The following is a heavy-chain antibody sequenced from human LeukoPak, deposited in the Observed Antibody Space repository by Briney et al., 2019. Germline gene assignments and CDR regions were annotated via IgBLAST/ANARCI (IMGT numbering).Heavy chain of an antibody. CDR1: GFTFNNYA. CDR2: ISVSGGST. J-gene: IGHJ4*02. V-gene: IGHV3-23*01. CDR3: AKARGSSWYFDY. D-gene: IGHD6-13*01. Sequence: GGSLRLSCAASGFTFNNYAMNWVRQAPGKGLEWVSGISVSGGSTYYVDSVKGRFTISRDNSKNTLYLQMNSLRVEDTAVYYCAKARGSSWYFDYWGQGALVTVSS.